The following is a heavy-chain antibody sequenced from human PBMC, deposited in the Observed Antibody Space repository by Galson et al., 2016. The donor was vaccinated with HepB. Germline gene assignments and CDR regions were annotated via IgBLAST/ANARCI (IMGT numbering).Heavy chain of an antibody. J-gene: IGHJ6*02. V-gene: IGHV3-53*01. D-gene: IGHD3-9*01. CDR1: GLSVSSNY. Sequence: LRLSCAASGLSVSSNYMTWVRQAPGKGLMWVSVIYTSYTYYTNPVKGRFTISRDISKNTLYLQMNSLRAEDTAVYYCARTAGLDSLDVWGQGTTVTVSS. CDR2: IYTSYT. CDR3: ARTAGLDSLDV.